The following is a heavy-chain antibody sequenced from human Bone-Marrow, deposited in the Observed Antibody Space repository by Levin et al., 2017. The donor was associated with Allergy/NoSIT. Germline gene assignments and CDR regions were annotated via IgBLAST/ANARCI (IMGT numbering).Heavy chain of an antibody. D-gene: IGHD3-10*01. CDR1: GGSITSHS. Sequence: SQTLSLTCTVSGGSITSHSWSWIRQPPGKGLESIGHISFSGITNYNPSLESRVTITIDTSKTHFSLQLRSVTAADTAMYFCARIYPPYYFDQWGQGTLVTVSS. CDR3: ARIYPPYYFDQ. CDR2: ISFSGIT. V-gene: IGHV4-59*11. J-gene: IGHJ4*02.